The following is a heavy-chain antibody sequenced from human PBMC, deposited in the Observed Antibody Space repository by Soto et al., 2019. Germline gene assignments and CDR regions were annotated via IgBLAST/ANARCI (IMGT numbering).Heavy chain of an antibody. J-gene: IGHJ4*02. CDR3: AKDYYGSGSPGDH. V-gene: IGHV3-30*18. CDR1: GFTFSSYG. D-gene: IGHD3-10*01. Sequence: PGGSLRLSCAASGFTFSSYGMHWVRQAPGKGLEWVAVISYDGSNKYYADSVKGRFTISRDNSKNTLYLQMNSLRAEDTAVYYCAKDYYGSGSPGDHWGQGTLVTVSS. CDR2: ISYDGSNK.